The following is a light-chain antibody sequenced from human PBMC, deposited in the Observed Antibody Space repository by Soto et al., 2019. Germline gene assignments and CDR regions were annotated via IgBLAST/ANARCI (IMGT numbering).Light chain of an antibody. CDR3: QQHNNWPLT. CDR1: QSVSSN. Sequence: EIVMPQSPATLSVSPGERATLSCRASQSVSSNLAWYQQKPGQAPRLLIHDASNRATGIPARFSGSGSGTDFTLTISSLEPEDFAVYYCQQHNNWPLTFGQGTKVDIK. CDR2: DAS. V-gene: IGKV3-11*01. J-gene: IGKJ1*01.